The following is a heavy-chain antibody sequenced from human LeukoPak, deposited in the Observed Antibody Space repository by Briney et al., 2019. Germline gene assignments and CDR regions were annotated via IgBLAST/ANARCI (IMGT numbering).Heavy chain of an antibody. V-gene: IGHV3-15*01. CDR1: GFTFSNAW. J-gene: IGHJ4*02. CDR2: IKSKTKSGTT. CDR3: TTDYVWVTYRYFDY. D-gene: IGHD3-16*02. Sequence: GGSLRLSCAASGFTFSNAWMSWVRQAPGKGLEWVGRIKSKTKSGTTDYAAPVKGRFTISRDDSKNTLYLQMNSLKTEDTAVYYCTTDYVWVTYRYFDYWGQGTLVTVSS.